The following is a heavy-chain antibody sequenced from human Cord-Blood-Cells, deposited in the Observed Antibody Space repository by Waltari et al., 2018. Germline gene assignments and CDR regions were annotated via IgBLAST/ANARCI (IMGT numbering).Heavy chain of an antibody. J-gene: IGHJ3*02. CDR3: ARPEGDPGHDAFDI. CDR2: IWYDGSNK. CDR1: GFTFSSYG. D-gene: IGHD3-16*01. V-gene: IGHV3-33*01. Sequence: QVQLVESGGGVVQPGRSLRLSCAASGFTFSSYGMHWVRQAPGKGREWVAVIWYDGSNKYYADSVKGRFTISRDNSKNTLYLQMNSLRAEDTAVYYCARPEGDPGHDAFDIWGQGTMVTVSS.